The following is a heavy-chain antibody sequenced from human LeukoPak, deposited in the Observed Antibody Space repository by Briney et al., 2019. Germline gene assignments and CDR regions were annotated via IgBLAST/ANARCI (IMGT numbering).Heavy chain of an antibody. V-gene: IGHV1-69*13. CDR1: GGTFNNFA. CDR2: TIRVSGTT. D-gene: IGHD3-22*01. CDR3: AKHRFESGGYHSTD. Sequence: SVKVSCKVSGGTFNNFALSWVRQAPGQGLEWVGGTIRVSGTTKYAQNLQGRVKVTADGSTSTAYMEMSSLRSEDTAIYYCAKHRFESGGYHSTDWGQGTLVTVSS. J-gene: IGHJ4*02.